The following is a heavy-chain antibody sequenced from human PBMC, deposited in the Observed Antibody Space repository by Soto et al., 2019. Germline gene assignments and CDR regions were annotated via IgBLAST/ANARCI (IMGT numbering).Heavy chain of an antibody. Sequence: EVQLVQSGAEVKKPGESLKISCKASGYSFTSYWIGWVRQISGKGLEWMGITYPEDSQTLYRPSFQGQVTISVDKSISTVYLQWSSLKASDTATYYCARRRYFDTLLDPWGQGTLVTVSS. J-gene: IGHJ5*02. D-gene: IGHD3-9*01. V-gene: IGHV5-51*03. CDR2: TYPEDSQT. CDR1: GYSFTSYW. CDR3: ARRRYFDTLLDP.